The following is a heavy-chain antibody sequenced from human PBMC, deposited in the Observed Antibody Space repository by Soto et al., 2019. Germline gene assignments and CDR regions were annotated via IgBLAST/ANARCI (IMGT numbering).Heavy chain of an antibody. V-gene: IGHV4-39*01. CDR2: IYYSGST. J-gene: IGHJ4*02. CDR1: GGSISSSSYY. CDR3: ARHGGWAVAGPYYFDY. D-gene: IGHD6-19*01. Sequence: QLQLQESGPGLVKPSETLSLTCTVSGGSISSSSYYWGWIRQPPGKGLEWIGSIYYSGSTYYNPSLQSRVTISVDTSKNQFSLKLSSVTAADTAVYYCARHGGWAVAGPYYFDYWGQGTLVTVSS.